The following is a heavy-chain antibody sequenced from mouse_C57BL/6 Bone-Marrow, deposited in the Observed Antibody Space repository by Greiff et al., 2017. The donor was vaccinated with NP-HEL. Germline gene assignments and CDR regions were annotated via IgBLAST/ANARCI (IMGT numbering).Heavy chain of an antibody. CDR3: ARQGYYYGSGA. CDR1: GFTFSDYY. D-gene: IGHD1-1*01. CDR2: ISNGGGST. J-gene: IGHJ2*01. V-gene: IGHV5-12*01. Sequence: EVHLVESGGGLVQPGGSLKLSCAASGFTFSDYYMYWVRQTPEKRLEWVAYISNGGGSTYYPDTVKGRFTISRDNAKNTLYLQMSRLKSEDTAMYYCARQGYYYGSGAWGQGTTLTVSS.